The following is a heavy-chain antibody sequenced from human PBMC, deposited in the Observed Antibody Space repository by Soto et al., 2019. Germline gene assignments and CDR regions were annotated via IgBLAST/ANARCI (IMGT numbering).Heavy chain of an antibody. CDR3: AKDGSNFYYYYGMAG. V-gene: IGHV3-30*18. CDR1: GFIFSNYG. D-gene: IGHD4-4*01. J-gene: IGHJ6*02. Sequence: GGSLRLSCAASGFIFSNYGMHWVRQAPGKGLEWLAVISDDGSKKYYADSVKGRFTTSRDNSNNTLYLQMNSLRAEDTAVYYCAKDGSNFYYYYGMAGWGQGTTVTVSS. CDR2: ISDDGSKK.